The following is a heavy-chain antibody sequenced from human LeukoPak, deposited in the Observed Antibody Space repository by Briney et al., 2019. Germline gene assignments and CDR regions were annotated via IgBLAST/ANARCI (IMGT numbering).Heavy chain of an antibody. J-gene: IGHJ5*02. V-gene: IGHV3-30-3*01. CDR3: ARGYVSKGAWFDP. CDR2: ISYEGGTNK. CDR1: GFTFINYA. Sequence: GGSLRLSCEASGFTFINYALHWVRQAPGRGLEWVAIISYEGGTNKYYADSVKGRFTISRDNSKNTLYLQMNSLRAEDTAVYYCARGYVSKGAWFDPWGQGTLITVSS. D-gene: IGHD1-26*01.